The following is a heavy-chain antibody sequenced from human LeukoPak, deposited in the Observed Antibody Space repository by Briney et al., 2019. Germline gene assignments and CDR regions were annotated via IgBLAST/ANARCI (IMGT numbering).Heavy chain of an antibody. CDR2: ISYDGSNK. V-gene: IGHV3-30*18. J-gene: IGHJ3*02. CDR1: GFTFSSCG. CDR3: AKDRKTFNAFDI. Sequence: GRSLRLSCAASGFTFSSCGMHWVRQAPGKGLEWVAVISYDGSNKYYADSVKGRFTISRDNSKNTLYLQMNSLRAEDTAVYYCAKDRKTFNAFDIWGQGTMVTVSS.